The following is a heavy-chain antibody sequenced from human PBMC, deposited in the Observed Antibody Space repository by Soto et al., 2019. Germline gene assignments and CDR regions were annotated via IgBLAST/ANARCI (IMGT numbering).Heavy chain of an antibody. Sequence: SGPTRVNPTQTLTLTCTFSGFSLSTSGMCVSWIRQPPGKALEWLALIDWDDDKYYSTSLKTRLTISKDTSKNQVVLTMTNMDPVDTATYYCARIPTAAADNYYYYGMDVWGQGTTVTVSS. V-gene: IGHV2-70*01. CDR2: IDWDDDK. CDR3: ARIPTAAADNYYYYGMDV. D-gene: IGHD6-13*01. CDR1: GFSLSTSGMC. J-gene: IGHJ6*02.